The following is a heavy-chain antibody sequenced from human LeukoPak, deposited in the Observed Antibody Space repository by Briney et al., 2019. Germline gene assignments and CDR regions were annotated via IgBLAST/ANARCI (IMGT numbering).Heavy chain of an antibody. CDR2: IYHSGST. CDR3: ASTTYSGPTLKGRRPFDY. CDR1: GYSISSGYY. Sequence: SETLSLTCAVSGYSISSGYYWGWIRQPPGKGLEWIGSIYHSGSTYYNPSLKSRVTISVDTSENQFSLKLSSVTAADTAVYYCASTTYSGPTLKGRRPFDYWGQGTLVTVTS. D-gene: IGHD5-12*01. J-gene: IGHJ4*01. V-gene: IGHV4-38-2*01.